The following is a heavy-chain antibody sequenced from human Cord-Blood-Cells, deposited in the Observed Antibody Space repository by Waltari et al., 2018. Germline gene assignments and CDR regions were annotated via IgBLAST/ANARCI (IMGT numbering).Heavy chain of an antibody. CDR3: ARDYSQLGDAFDI. CDR1: GFTFISYW. J-gene: IGHJ3*02. Sequence: EVQLVESGGGLVQPGGSLRLSCAAPGFTFISYWLSWVRKAPGKGLEWLANIKQDGSEKYYVDSVKGRFTISRDNAKNSLYLQMNSLRAEDTAVYYCARDYSQLGDAFDIWGQGTMVTVSS. CDR2: IKQDGSEK. D-gene: IGHD6-13*01. V-gene: IGHV3-7*01.